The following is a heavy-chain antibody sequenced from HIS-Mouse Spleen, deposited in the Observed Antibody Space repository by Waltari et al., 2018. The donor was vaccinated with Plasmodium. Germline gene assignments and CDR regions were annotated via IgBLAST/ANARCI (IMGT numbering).Heavy chain of an antibody. CDR3: ARVPYYYDSSGYGMGWFDP. D-gene: IGHD3-22*01. V-gene: IGHV4-39*07. CDR2: IYYSGST. Sequence: QLQLQESGPGLVKPSEPPSLPCTVSGGSISSRTYYWGWLRQPPGTGLEWIGSIYYSGSTYHNPSLKSRVTISVDTSKNQFSLKLSAVTAADTAVYYCARVPYYYDSSGYGMGWFDPWGQGTLVTVSS. CDR1: GGSISSRTYY. J-gene: IGHJ5*02.